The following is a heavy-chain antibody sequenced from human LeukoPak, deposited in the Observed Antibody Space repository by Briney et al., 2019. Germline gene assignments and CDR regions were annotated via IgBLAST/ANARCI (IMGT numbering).Heavy chain of an antibody. CDR3: AKDRGGSSQLGDAFDV. J-gene: IGHJ3*01. V-gene: IGHV3-9*01. D-gene: IGHD2-15*01. CDR1: GFPFDEYA. Sequence: QTGGSLRLSCAASGFPFDEYAMHWIRQAPGKGLEWFSGISYTSETKGYVDSVKGRFTISRDNSKNSLYLQMNSLRAEDTALYYCAKDRGGSSQLGDAFDVWGHGTMVTVSS. CDR2: ISYTSETK.